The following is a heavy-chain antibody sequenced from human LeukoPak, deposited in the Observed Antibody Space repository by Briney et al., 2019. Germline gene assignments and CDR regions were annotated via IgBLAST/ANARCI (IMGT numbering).Heavy chain of an antibody. CDR1: GFTFSSYS. V-gene: IGHV3-21*01. CDR3: ARDSGDYDFWSGYVSPASYFDY. J-gene: IGHJ4*02. Sequence: GGSLRLSCAASGFTFSSYSMNWVRQAPGKGLEWVSSISSSSYIYYADSVKGRFTISRDNAKNSLYLQMNSLRAEDTAVYYCARDSGDYDFWSGYVSPASYFDYWGQGTLVTVSS. D-gene: IGHD3-3*01. CDR2: ISSSSYI.